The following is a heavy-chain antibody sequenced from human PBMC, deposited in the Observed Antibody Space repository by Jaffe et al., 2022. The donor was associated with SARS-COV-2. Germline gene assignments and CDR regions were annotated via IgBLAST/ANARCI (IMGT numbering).Heavy chain of an antibody. CDR3: ARELGFPRPCGGDCPGDY. J-gene: IGHJ4*02. CDR1: GFTFSSYS. V-gene: IGHV3-21*01. Sequence: EVQLVESGGGLVKPGGSLRLSCAASGFTFSSYSMNWVRQAPGKGLEWVSSISSSSSYIYYADSVKGRFTISRDNAKNSLYLQMNSLRAEDTAVYYCARELGFPRPCGGDCPGDYWGQGTLVTVSS. CDR2: ISSSSSYI. D-gene: IGHD2-21*02.